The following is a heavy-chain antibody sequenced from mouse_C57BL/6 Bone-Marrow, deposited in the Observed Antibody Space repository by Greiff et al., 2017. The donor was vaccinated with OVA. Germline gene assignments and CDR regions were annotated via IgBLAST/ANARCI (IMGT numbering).Heavy chain of an antibody. CDR3: TTVSPDY. V-gene: IGHV14-4*01. J-gene: IGHJ2*01. CDR1: GFNFKDDY. CDR2: IDPENGDT. D-gene: IGHD6-2*01. Sequence: EVKVVESGAELVRPGASVKLSCTASGFNFKDDYMHWVKQRPEQGLEWIGWIDPENGDTEYASKFQGKATITADTSSNTAYLQLSSLASEDTAVYYCTTVSPDYWGQGTTLTVSS.